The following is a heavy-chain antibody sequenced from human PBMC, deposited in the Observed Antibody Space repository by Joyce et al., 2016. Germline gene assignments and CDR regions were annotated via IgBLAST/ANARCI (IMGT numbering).Heavy chain of an antibody. D-gene: IGHD1-1*01. Sequence: QFQLVESGGRVVQPGRSLRLSCRASGFTFNSFAMHWVRQAPGKGLEWVAVISHDAERQFYGESSKGRFTISRDNYKNTLDLQMNSLRDEDTAVYYCAKGALADQLLPPADLWGQGTLVTVSS. CDR3: AKGALADQLLPPADL. CDR2: ISHDAERQ. CDR1: GFTFNSFA. V-gene: IGHV3-30*18. J-gene: IGHJ1*01.